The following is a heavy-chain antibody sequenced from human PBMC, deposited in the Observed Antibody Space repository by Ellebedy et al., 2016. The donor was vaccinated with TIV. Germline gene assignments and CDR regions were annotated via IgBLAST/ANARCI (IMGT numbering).Heavy chain of an antibody. CDR3: AREKLAVAGKNWFDP. V-gene: IGHV3-30*04. J-gene: IGHJ5*02. CDR1: GFTFSSYA. D-gene: IGHD6-19*01. CDR2: ISYDGSNK. Sequence: GESLKISXAASGFTFSSYAMHWVRQAPGKGLEWVAVISYDGSNKYYADSVKGRFTISRDNSKNTLYLQMNSLRAEDTAVYYCAREKLAVAGKNWFDPWGQGTLVTVSS.